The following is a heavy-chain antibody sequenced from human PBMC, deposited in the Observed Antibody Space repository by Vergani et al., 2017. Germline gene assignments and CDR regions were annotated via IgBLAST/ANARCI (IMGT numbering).Heavy chain of an antibody. CDR1: GFSLSTSGVG. Sequence: QITLKESGPTLVKPTQTLTLTCTFSGFSLSTSGVGVGWIRQPPGKALEWLALIYWNDDKRYSPSLKIRLTITKDTSKNQVVLTMTNMDPVDTATYYCAHGRSKQLPPCNWFDPWGQGTLVTVSS. CDR3: AHGRSKQLPPCNWFDP. D-gene: IGHD6-13*01. J-gene: IGHJ5*02. CDR2: IYWNDDK. V-gene: IGHV2-5*01.